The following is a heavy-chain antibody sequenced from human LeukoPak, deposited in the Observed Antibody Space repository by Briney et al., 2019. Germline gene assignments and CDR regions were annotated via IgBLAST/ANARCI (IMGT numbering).Heavy chain of an antibody. Sequence: GGSLRLSCAASGFTFSSYAMHWVRQAPGKGLEWVAVISYDGSNKYYADSVKGRFTISRDNSKNTLYLQMNSLRAEDTAVYYCARDSYRYYDSSGYYFKNWFDPWGQGTLVTVSS. CDR2: ISYDGSNK. CDR3: ARDSYRYYDSSGYYFKNWFDP. D-gene: IGHD3-22*01. J-gene: IGHJ5*02. V-gene: IGHV3-30*04. CDR1: GFTFSSYA.